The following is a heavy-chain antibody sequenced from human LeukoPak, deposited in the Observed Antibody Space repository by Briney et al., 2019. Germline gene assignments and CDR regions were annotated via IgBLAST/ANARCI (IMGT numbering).Heavy chain of an antibody. V-gene: IGHV3-48*01. CDR3: AREYSSSSGRSFDY. D-gene: IGHD6-6*01. CDR1: GFTFSSYS. J-gene: IGHJ4*02. CDR2: ISSSSSTI. Sequence: GGSLRLSCAASGFTFSSYSMNWVRQAPGKGLEWVSYISSSSSTIYYADSVKGRFTTSRDNAKNSLYLQMNSLRAEDTAVYYCAREYSSSSGRSFDYWGQGTLVTVSS.